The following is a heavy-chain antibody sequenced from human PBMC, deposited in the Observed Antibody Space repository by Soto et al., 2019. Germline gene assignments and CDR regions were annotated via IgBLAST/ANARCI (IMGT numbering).Heavy chain of an antibody. CDR3: VQTTGWPGFDF. Sequence: EVQLVESGGGLIQPGGSLRLSCAASGFAVSSKYMTWVRQAPGKGVEWVSVIYGGGTTYYADSVKGRFTISRDTSKNTLYLQMNSLRAEDTAMYYCVQTTGWPGFDFWGQGTLVTVSS. CDR1: GFAVSSKY. J-gene: IGHJ4*02. V-gene: IGHV3-53*01. D-gene: IGHD6-19*01. CDR2: IYGGGTT.